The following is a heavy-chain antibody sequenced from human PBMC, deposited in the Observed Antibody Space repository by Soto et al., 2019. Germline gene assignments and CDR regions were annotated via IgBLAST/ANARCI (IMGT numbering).Heavy chain of an antibody. V-gene: IGHV3-74*01. D-gene: IGHD3-3*01. CDR2: IKSDGSST. Sequence: PVGSLRLSCAASGFTFSSYWMNWVRQAPGKGLVWVSRIKSDGSSTSYADSVKGRFTISRDNAKNTLYLQMNSLRAEDTAVYYWARVPTRDYDFWSGYYRSHYYYSGMDVWGQGTTVTVSS. J-gene: IGHJ6*02. CDR1: GFTFSSYW. CDR3: ARVPTRDYDFWSGYYRSHYYYSGMDV.